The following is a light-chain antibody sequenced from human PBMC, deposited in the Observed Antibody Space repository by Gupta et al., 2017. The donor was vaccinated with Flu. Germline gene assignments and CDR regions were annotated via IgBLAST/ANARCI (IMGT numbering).Light chain of an antibody. CDR2: DTN. V-gene: IGLV7-46*01. J-gene: IGLJ2*01. CDR1: TGTVTSGHY. Sequence: AVVTQEPSLTVSPGGTVTLTCGSSTGTVTSGHYPYWFQQKPGQAPRTLIYDTNNKHSWTPARFSGSLLGGKAALTLSGAQPEDEAEYYCLLSYSDVWVFGGGTKLTVL. CDR3: LLSYSDVWV.